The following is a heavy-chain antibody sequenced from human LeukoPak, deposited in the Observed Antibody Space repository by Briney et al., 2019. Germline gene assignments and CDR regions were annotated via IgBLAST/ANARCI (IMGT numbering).Heavy chain of an antibody. CDR2: ISYDGSNK. CDR1: GFTFSSYA. CDR3: ARGVYSSSSPLDY. D-gene: IGHD6-6*01. V-gene: IGHV3-30-3*01. Sequence: GGSLRLSCAASGFTFSSYAMHWVRQAPGKGLEWVAVISYDGSNKYYADSVKGRFTISRDNSKNTLYLQMNSLRAEDTAVYYCARGVYSSSSPLDYWGQGTLVTVSS. J-gene: IGHJ4*02.